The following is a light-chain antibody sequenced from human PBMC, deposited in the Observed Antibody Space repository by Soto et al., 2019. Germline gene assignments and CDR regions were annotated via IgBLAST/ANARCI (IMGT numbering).Light chain of an antibody. Sequence: DIQVTQSPSSLSASVGDRVTITCRASQGISTYLNWYQQKPGKAPKLLIYAASSLQSGVPSKFSGSGSETDFTLTISSLQPEDFATYSCPQSYSTPWTFGQGTKVDIK. CDR1: QGISTY. CDR3: PQSYSTPWT. V-gene: IGKV1-39*01. J-gene: IGKJ1*01. CDR2: AAS.